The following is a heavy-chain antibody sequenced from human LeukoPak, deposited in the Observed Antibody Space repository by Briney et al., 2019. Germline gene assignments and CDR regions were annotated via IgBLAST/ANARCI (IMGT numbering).Heavy chain of an antibody. J-gene: IGHJ3*02. CDR1: GYSISSGYY. CDR3: ARVSPSVSGSYYHDAFDI. CDR2: IYHSGNA. Sequence: SETLSLTCTVSGYSISSGYYWGWLRQPPGKGLEWIGSIYHSGNAYYNPSFKSRVTISVDTSKNQFSLKLGSVTAADPAVYYCARVSPSVSGSYYHDAFDIWGQGTMVTVSS. D-gene: IGHD3-10*01. V-gene: IGHV4-38-2*02.